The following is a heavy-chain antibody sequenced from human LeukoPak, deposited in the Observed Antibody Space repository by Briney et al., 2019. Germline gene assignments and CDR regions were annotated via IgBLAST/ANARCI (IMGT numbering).Heavy chain of an antibody. V-gene: IGHV3-15*01. D-gene: IGHD6-13*01. CDR3: TTRGSAGTRVFDY. Sequence: PGGSLRLSCAASGFTFSNAWMSWVRRAPGKGLEWVGRIKSKTDGGTTDYAAPVKGRFTISRDDSKNTLYLQMNSLKTEDTAVYYCTTRGSAGTRVFDYWGQGTLVTVSS. CDR2: IKSKTDGGTT. J-gene: IGHJ4*02. CDR1: GFTFSNAW.